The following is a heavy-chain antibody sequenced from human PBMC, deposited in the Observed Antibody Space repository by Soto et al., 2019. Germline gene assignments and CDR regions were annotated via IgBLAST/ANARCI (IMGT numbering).Heavy chain of an antibody. Sequence: EVQLLESGGGLVQPGGSLRLSCAASGFAFSNYAMFWVGQAPGKGLEWVSAIGSSGGDIKYADSVKGRFSISRDNSKNTLYVQMNSLRAEDTAVYYCAKKIVVTTIPRVFDYWGQGTVVTVSS. D-gene: IGHD2-21*02. V-gene: IGHV3-23*01. J-gene: IGHJ4*02. CDR1: GFAFSNYA. CDR2: IGSSGGDI. CDR3: AKKIVVTTIPRVFDY.